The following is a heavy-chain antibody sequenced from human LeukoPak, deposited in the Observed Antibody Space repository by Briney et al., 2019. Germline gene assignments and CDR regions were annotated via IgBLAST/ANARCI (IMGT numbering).Heavy chain of an antibody. CDR2: INHSGRT. Sequence: SETLSLTCAVYGGSFSGYYWSWIRQPPGKGLEWIGEINHSGRTNYNPSLKSRVTISVDTSKNQLSLKLSSVTAADTAVYYCARGSVLRFLEWFKYYYYYYMDVWGKGTTVTVSS. CDR3: ARGSVLRFLEWFKYYYYYYMDV. J-gene: IGHJ6*03. V-gene: IGHV4-34*01. D-gene: IGHD3-3*01. CDR1: GGSFSGYY.